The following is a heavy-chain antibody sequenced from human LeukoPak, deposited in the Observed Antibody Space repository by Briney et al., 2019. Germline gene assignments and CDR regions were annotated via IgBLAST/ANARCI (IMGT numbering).Heavy chain of an antibody. V-gene: IGHV1-18*01. Sequence: ASVKVSCKASGYTFTSYGISWVRQAPGQGLEWMGWISAYNGNTNYAQKLQGRVTMTTDTSTSTAYMELRSLRSDDTAVYYCARETHSSSSFYYFDYWGQGTLVTVSS. CDR2: ISAYNGNT. J-gene: IGHJ4*02. D-gene: IGHD6-6*01. CDR1: GYTFTSYG. CDR3: ARETHSSSSFYYFDY.